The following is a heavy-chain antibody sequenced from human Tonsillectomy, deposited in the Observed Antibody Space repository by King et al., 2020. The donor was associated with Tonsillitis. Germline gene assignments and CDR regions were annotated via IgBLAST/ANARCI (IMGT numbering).Heavy chain of an antibody. Sequence: QLVQSGAEVKKPGASVKVSCKASGYAFTNYYMHWVRQAPGQGLEWMGVINPGGGTTSYAQKFQGRVTMTRDTSTSTVYMELSSLRSEDTAVYYCARDGAGSGSYFGSGWFDPWGQGTLVIVSS. V-gene: IGHV1-46*01. D-gene: IGHD3-10*01. J-gene: IGHJ5*02. CDR3: ARDGAGSGSYFGSGWFDP. CDR1: GYAFTNYY. CDR2: INPGGGTT.